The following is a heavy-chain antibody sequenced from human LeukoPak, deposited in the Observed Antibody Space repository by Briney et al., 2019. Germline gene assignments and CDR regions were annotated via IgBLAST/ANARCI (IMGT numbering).Heavy chain of an antibody. V-gene: IGHV1-69*06. J-gene: IGHJ5*02. D-gene: IGHD6-19*01. CDR2: IIPIFGTA. CDR1: GGTFSSYA. CDR3: ASWPGVAGLNWFDP. Sequence: SVKVSCKASGGTFSSYAISWVRQAPGQGLEWMGGIIPIFGTANYAQKFQGRVTITADKSTSTAYMELSSLRSEDTAVYYCASWPGVAGLNWFDPWGQGTLVTVSS.